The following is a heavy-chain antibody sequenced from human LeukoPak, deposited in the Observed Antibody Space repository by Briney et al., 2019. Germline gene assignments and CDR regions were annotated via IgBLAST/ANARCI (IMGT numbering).Heavy chain of an antibody. V-gene: IGHV4-59*01. CDR2: IYYSGST. CDR3: ARDQGGSSSSTGWFDP. Sequence: SETLSLTCTVSGGSISSYYWSWIRQPPGKGLEWIGYIYYSGSTNYNPSLKSRVTISVDTSKNQFSLKLSSVTAADTAVYYCARDQGGSSSSTGWFDPWGQGTLVTVSS. D-gene: IGHD6-6*01. CDR1: GGSISSYY. J-gene: IGHJ5*02.